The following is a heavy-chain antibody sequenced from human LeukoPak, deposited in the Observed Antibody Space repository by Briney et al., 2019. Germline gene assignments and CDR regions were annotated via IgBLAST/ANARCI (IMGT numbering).Heavy chain of an antibody. CDR2: IYTSGST. D-gene: IGHD2-2*02. CDR3: AREYPTSGRYCSSTSCYNYYYYGMDV. Sequence: PSETLSLTCTVSGGSISSGSYYCSWIRQPAGKGLEWIGRIYTSGSTNYNPSLKSRVTRSVDTSKNQFSLKLSSVTAADTAVYYCAREYPTSGRYCSSTSCYNYYYYGMDVWGQGTTVTVSS. V-gene: IGHV4-61*02. J-gene: IGHJ6*02. CDR1: GGSISSGSYY.